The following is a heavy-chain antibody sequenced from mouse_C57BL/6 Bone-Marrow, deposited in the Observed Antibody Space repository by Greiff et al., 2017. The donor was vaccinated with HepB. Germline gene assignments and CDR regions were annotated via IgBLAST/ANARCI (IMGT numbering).Heavy chain of an antibody. J-gene: IGHJ4*01. Sequence: VKLQESGPGLVAPSQSLSITCTVSGFSLTSYAISWVRQPPGMGLEWLGVIWTGGGTNYNSALKSRLSISKDNSKSQVFLKMNSLQTDDTARYYCARKVLWYPYYDAMDYWGQGTSVTVSS. CDR2: IWTGGGT. CDR3: ARKVLWYPYYDAMDY. CDR1: GFSLTSYA. V-gene: IGHV2-9-1*01. D-gene: IGHD2-1*01.